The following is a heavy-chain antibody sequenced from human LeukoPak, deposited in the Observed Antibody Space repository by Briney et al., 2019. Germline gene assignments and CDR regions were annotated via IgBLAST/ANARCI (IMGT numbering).Heavy chain of an antibody. V-gene: IGHV1-2*02. CDR2: INPNSGGT. Sequence: ASVKVSCKASGHTFTGYYMHWVRQAPGQGLEWMGWINPNSGGTNYAQKFQGRVTMTRDTSISTAYMELSRLRSDDTAVYYCARGRLYYGGNEDDYWGQGTLVTVSS. J-gene: IGHJ4*02. CDR1: GHTFTGYY. CDR3: ARGRLYYGGNEDDY. D-gene: IGHD4-23*01.